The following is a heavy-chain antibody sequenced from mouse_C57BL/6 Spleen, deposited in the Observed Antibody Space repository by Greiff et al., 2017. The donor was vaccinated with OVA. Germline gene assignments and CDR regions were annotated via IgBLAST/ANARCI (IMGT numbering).Heavy chain of an antibody. CDR1: GYSITSGYY. V-gene: IGHV3-6*01. J-gene: IGHJ4*01. D-gene: IGHD4-1*01. CDR2: ISYDGSN. Sequence: VQLKESGPGLVKPSQSLSLTCSVTGYSITSGYYWNWIRQFPGNKLEWMGYISYDGSNNYNPSLKNRISITRDTSKNQFFLKLNSVTTEDTATYYCARETGTDYAMDYWGQGTSVTVSS. CDR3: ARETGTDYAMDY.